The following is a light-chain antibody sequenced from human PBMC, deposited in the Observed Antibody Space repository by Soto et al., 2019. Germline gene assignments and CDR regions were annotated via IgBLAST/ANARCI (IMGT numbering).Light chain of an antibody. CDR1: SSNIGAGYD. CDR2: GNS. Sequence: QSVLTQPPSLSGAPGQRVTISCTGSSSNIGAGYDVHWYQQLPGTAPKLLIYGNSNRPSGVPDRFSGSKSGTSASLAITGLQAEDEADYYCQSYDSSLSGYVVFGGGTKLPVL. V-gene: IGLV1-40*01. J-gene: IGLJ2*01. CDR3: QSYDSSLSGYVV.